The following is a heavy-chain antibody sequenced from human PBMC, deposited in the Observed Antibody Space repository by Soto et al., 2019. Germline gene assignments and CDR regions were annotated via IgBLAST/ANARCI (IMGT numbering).Heavy chain of an antibody. CDR3: ARSIVVVTALDY. D-gene: IGHD2-21*02. CDR1: GYTFTSYA. Sequence: ASVKVSCKASGYTFTSYAMHWVRQAPGQRLEWMGWINAGSGNTKYSQKFQGRVTITRDTSASTAYMELGSLRSEDTAVYYCARSIVVVTALDYWGQGTLVTVSS. V-gene: IGHV1-3*01. J-gene: IGHJ4*02. CDR2: INAGSGNT.